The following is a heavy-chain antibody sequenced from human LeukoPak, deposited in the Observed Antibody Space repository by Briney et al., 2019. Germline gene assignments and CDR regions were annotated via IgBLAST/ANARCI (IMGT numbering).Heavy chain of an antibody. CDR2: ISSSSTYK. Sequence: GGSLRLSCAASGFIFSAYTMNWVRQAPGKGLEWVSSISSSSTYKYYADSVKGRFTIPRDNAQNSVYLQMNSLRAEDTAVYYCARVAQYYYDSSGYYCPDYWGQGTLVTVSS. J-gene: IGHJ4*02. V-gene: IGHV3-21*01. CDR3: ARVAQYYYDSSGYYCPDY. CDR1: GFIFSAYT. D-gene: IGHD3-22*01.